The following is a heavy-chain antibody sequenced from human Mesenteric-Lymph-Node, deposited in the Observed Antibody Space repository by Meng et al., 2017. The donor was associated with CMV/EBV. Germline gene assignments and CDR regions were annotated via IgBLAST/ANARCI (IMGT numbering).Heavy chain of an antibody. D-gene: IGHD3-3*02. J-gene: IGHJ3*01. CDR1: GYTFSNYR. CDR2: ISTYNGDT. Sequence: ASVKVSCKASGYTFSNYRYTWVRQAPGQGLEWMDWISTYNGDTVYARKFQGRLTMTRDTSTSTAYMELRNLRSDDTAVYYCARKSFEGALDAWGQGTRVTVSS. V-gene: IGHV1-18*01. CDR3: ARKSFEGALDA.